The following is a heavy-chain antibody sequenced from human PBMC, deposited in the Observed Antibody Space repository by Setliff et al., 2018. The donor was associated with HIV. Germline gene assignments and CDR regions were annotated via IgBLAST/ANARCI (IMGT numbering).Heavy chain of an antibody. D-gene: IGHD6-13*01. V-gene: IGHV1-2*02. CDR1: GYTFTGYY. J-gene: IGHJ6*02. Sequence: ASVKVSCKASGYTFTGYYMHWVRQAPGQGLEWMGWINPNSGGTNYAQKFQGRVTITRDTSISTAYMELSRLRSDDTAVYYCARSGYSSSWYLDYYYYYGMDVWGQGTTVTVSS. CDR3: ARSGYSSSWYLDYYYYYGMDV. CDR2: INPNSGGT.